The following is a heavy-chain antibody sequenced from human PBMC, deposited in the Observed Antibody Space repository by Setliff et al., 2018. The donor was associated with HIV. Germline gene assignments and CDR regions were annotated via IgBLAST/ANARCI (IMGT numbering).Heavy chain of an antibody. CDR2: ISCSGTT. J-gene: IGHJ4*02. Sequence: PSETLSLTCIVSGASIRSYYWAWIRQPPGGRLEWIGYISCSGTTNYNLSLKSRVSMSVDMSKNQFSLKLNSVTAADTAIYYCARMSGSYPFDYWGQGTLVTVSS. V-gene: IGHV4-59*01. CDR1: GASIRSYY. D-gene: IGHD1-26*01. CDR3: ARMSGSYPFDY.